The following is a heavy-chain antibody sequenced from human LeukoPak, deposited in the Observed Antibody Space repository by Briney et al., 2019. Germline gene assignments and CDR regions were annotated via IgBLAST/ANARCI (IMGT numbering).Heavy chain of an antibody. J-gene: IGHJ5*02. CDR3: ARGQSCSSTSCYTGGYGSALGFRFDP. D-gene: IGHD2-2*02. CDR1: GYTFTSYY. CDR2: INPSGGST. Sequence: ASVKVSCKASGYTFTSYYMHWVRQAPGQGLEWMGIINPSGGSTSYAQKFQGRVTMTRDTSTSTVYMELSSLRSEDTAVYYCARGQSCSSTSCYTGGYGSALGFRFDPWGQGTLVTVSS. V-gene: IGHV1-46*01.